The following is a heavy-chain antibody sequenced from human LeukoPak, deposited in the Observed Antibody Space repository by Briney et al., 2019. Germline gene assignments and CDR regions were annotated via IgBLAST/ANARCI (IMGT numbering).Heavy chain of an antibody. CDR1: GFTFSRYG. CDR3: AKDSRDSTVTSFDY. CDR2: ISYDGSNK. V-gene: IGHV3-30*18. J-gene: IGHJ4*02. Sequence: PGGSLRLSCAASGFTFSRYGMHWVRQAPGKGLEWVAVISYDGSNKYYADSVKGRFTISRDNSKNTLYLQMDSLRAEDTAVYYCAKDSRDSTVTSFDYWGQGTLVTVSS. D-gene: IGHD4-17*01.